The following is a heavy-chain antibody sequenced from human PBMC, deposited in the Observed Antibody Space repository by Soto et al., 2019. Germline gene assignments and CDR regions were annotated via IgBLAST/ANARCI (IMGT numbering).Heavy chain of an antibody. CDR2: IIPAFQTP. J-gene: IGHJ3*01. Sequence: QERLVQSGAEAKRPGSSVKLSCKASGYTFRDYSINWVRQAPGQAPEWMGGIIPAFQTPNYAQRFQGRLTIAADEAAATAYMDLSSLSEDDTDVYYYERDLGPSVYPRAVGPLNPVDLWGEGKMVNVSS. CDR3: ERDLGPSVYPRAVGPLNPVDL. CDR1: GYTFRDYS. V-gene: IGHV1-69*01.